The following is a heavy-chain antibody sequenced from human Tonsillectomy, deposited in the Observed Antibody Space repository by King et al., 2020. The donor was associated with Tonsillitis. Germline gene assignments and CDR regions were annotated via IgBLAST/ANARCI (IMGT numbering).Heavy chain of an antibody. J-gene: IGHJ4*02. V-gene: IGHV3-30-3*01. CDR1: EFTFSTYA. D-gene: IGHD1-26*01. CDR3: ASDSPSGTYFDY. CDR2: ISYDGSTK. Sequence: VQLVESGGGVVQPGRSLRLSCAASEFTFSTYAIHWVRQAPGKGLEWVAIISYDGSTKYYADSVKGRFTISRDNSKNTLFLQMNSLRTEDTAVYYCASDSPSGTYFDYWGQGTLVTVSS.